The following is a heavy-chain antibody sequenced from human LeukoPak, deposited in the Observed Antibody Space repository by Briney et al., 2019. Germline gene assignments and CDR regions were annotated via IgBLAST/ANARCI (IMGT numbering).Heavy chain of an antibody. CDR2: ISGNGGST. CDR1: GFTFSSYA. D-gene: IGHD6-19*01. J-gene: IGHJ2*01. Sequence: PGGSLRLSCTASGFTFSSYAMNWVRQAPGKGLKWVASISGNGGSTYYADSLKGRFTISRDNSRNAVFLQMISPRDDDTAIYYCAKIERWLVHGFDLWGRGTLVTVSS. V-gene: IGHV3-23*01. CDR3: AKIERWLVHGFDL.